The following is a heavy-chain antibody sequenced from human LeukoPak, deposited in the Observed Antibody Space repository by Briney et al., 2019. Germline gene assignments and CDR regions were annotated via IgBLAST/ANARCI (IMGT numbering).Heavy chain of an antibody. CDR1: GGSFSGYY. Sequence: PSETLSLTCAVYGGSFSGYYWSWIGQPPGKGLEWIGEINHSGSTNYNPSLKSRVTLSVDTSKNQFSLKLSSVTAADTAVYYCARSKAAVPFYYYYYMDVWGKGTTVTVSS. J-gene: IGHJ6*03. CDR2: INHSGST. V-gene: IGHV4-34*01. D-gene: IGHD6-13*01. CDR3: ARSKAAVPFYYYYYMDV.